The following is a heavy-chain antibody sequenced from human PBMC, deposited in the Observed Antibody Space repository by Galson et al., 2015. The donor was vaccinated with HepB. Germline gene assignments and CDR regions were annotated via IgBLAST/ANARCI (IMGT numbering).Heavy chain of an antibody. CDR2: ISYDGSNK. J-gene: IGHJ6*02. V-gene: IGHV3-30*04. CDR3: ARQRGGYSYGYYYYYGMDV. D-gene: IGHD5-18*01. CDR1: GFTFSSYA. Sequence: SLRLSCAASGFTFSSYAMHWVRQAPGKGLEWVAVISYDGSNKYYADSVKGRFTISRDNSKNTLYLQMNSLRAEDTAVYYCARQRGGYSYGYYYYYGMDVWGQGTTVTVSS.